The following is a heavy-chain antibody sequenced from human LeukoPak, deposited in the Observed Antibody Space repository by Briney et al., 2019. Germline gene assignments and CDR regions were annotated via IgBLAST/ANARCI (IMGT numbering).Heavy chain of an antibody. D-gene: IGHD3-22*01. CDR2: ISYDGSNK. Sequence: QPGRSLRLSCAASGFTFSSYAMHWVRQAPGKGLEWVAVISYDGSNKYYADSVKGRFTISRDNSKNTLYLQMNSLRAENTAVYYCARGLLYYYDSGGYYYAEYFQHWGQGTLVTVSS. CDR3: ARGLLYYYDSGGYYYAEYFQH. J-gene: IGHJ1*01. CDR1: GFTFSSYA. V-gene: IGHV3-30-3*01.